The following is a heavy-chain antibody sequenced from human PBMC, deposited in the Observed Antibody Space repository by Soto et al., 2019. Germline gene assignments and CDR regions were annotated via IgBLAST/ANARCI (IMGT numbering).Heavy chain of an antibody. J-gene: IGHJ6*02. CDR3: ARDGVDTLDGPYNAYYGMDV. CDR1: GGSISSGDSY. Sequence: QVQLQESGPGLVKRSQTLSLTCTVSGGSISSGDSYWSWLRQPTGKGLEWLGDIYYSGSTYSNPSLKSRVSMSVDTSKYQFSLRLTSVTAADTAVYYCARDGVDTLDGPYNAYYGMDVWGQGTTVTVSS. V-gene: IGHV4-30-4*01. CDR2: IYYSGST. D-gene: IGHD1-1*01.